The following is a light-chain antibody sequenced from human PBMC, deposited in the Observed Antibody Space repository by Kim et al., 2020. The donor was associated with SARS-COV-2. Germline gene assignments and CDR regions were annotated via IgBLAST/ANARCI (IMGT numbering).Light chain of an antibody. CDR3: QQYNRSPGLT. CDR2: EAS. J-gene: IGKJ4*01. V-gene: IGKV1-5*03. CDR1: QRIGTW. Sequence: DIQMTQSPSTLSVSVGDRVTITCRASQRIGTWLAWYQQKPGKAPRLLIYEASNLDSGVPSRFSGSGSGTESTLTISSLQTDDFATYYCQQYNRSPGLTFGGGNKVDIK.